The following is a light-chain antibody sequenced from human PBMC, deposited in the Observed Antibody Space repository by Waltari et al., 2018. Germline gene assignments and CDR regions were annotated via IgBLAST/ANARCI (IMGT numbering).Light chain of an antibody. J-gene: IGLJ2*01. Sequence: QSALTQPASVSGSPGQAIIISCTGTGSDVGGYDYVSWYQQYPGKAPRLIIYDVYNRPSGVSNRFSGYKSDNTASLTISGLQAEDESVYYCSSYTSSGVVFGGGTKLTVL. CDR3: SSYTSSGVV. CDR1: GSDVGGYDY. V-gene: IGLV2-14*01. CDR2: DVY.